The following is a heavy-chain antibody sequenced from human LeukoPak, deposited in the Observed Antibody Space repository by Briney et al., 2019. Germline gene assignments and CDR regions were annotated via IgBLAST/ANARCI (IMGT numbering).Heavy chain of an antibody. Sequence: PGMSLRLSCAASGFTFSSYGMHWVRQAPGKGLEWVAVIWYDGSNKYYADSVKGRFTISRDNSKNTLYLQMNSLRAEDTAVYYCAKDPRRPQYYYDSSGYPNYFDYWGQGTLVTVSS. D-gene: IGHD3-22*01. J-gene: IGHJ4*02. CDR3: AKDPRRPQYYYDSSGYPNYFDY. CDR2: IWYDGSNK. CDR1: GFTFSSYG. V-gene: IGHV3-33*06.